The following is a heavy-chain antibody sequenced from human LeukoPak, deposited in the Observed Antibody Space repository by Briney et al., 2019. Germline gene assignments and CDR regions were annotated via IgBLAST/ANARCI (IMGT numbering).Heavy chain of an antibody. V-gene: IGHV3-23*01. Sequence: GGSLRLSCAASGFTFSSYAMSWVRQAPGKGLEWVSAISGSGGSTYYADSVKGRFTISRDNSKNTLYLQMNSLRAEDTAVYYCAKDLGFWSGYPSVDYGMDVWGQGTTVTVSS. CDR2: ISGSGGST. CDR1: GFTFSSYA. CDR3: AKDLGFWSGYPSVDYGMDV. D-gene: IGHD3-3*01. J-gene: IGHJ6*02.